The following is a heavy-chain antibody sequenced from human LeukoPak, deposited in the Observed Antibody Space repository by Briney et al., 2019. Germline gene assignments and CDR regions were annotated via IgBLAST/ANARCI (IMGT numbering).Heavy chain of an antibody. J-gene: IGHJ4*02. Sequence: ASVKVSCKASGYTFTSYWISWVRQMPGKGLEWMGRINPSDSYTNYSPSFQGHVTISADKPISTAYLQWSSLKASDTAMYYCARESDLYCSSTSCSYDYWGQGTLVTVSS. CDR3: ARESDLYCSSTSCSYDY. V-gene: IGHV5-10-1*01. CDR2: INPSDSYT. D-gene: IGHD2-2*01. CDR1: GYTFTSYW.